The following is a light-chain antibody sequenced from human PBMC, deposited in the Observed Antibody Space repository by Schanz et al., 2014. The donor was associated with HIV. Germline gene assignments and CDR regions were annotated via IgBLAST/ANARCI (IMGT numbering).Light chain of an antibody. CDR2: EVS. CDR3: SSYTSSSTLV. V-gene: IGLV2-14*01. J-gene: IGLJ3*02. CDR1: NSDVGGYNF. Sequence: SALTQPASLSGSPGQSITISCTEINSDVGGYNFVSWYQQHPGKAPKIMMYEVSKRPSGVSGRFSGSKSGNTASLTISGLQAEDEADYYCSSYTSSSTLVFGGGTKVTVL.